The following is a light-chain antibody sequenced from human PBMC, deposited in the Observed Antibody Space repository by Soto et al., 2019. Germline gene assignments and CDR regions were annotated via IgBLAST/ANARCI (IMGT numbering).Light chain of an antibody. V-gene: IGLV2-14*02. CDR3: AAWDDSLNVV. J-gene: IGLJ2*01. Sequence: QSVLTQPASVSGSPGQSITISCTGTSSDVGSYNLVSWYQQHPGKAPQLMIYEGSKRPSGVPDRFSASKSGTSASLAISGLQSEDEADYYCAAWDDSLNVVFGGGTKLTVL. CDR1: SSDVGSYNL. CDR2: EGS.